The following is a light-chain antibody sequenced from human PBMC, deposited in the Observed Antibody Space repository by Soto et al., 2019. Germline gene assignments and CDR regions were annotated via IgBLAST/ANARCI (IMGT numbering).Light chain of an antibody. CDR1: QDIHTW. CDR3: QQANSFPFT. J-gene: IGKJ3*01. V-gene: IGKV1-12*01. Sequence: DMQMTQSPSSVSASLGDRVTITCRASQDIHTWLAWYQQKPGQAPKLLIYGASHLQSGVPSRFSGSGSGTDFTRTISSLQSEDFATYYCQQANSFPFTFGRGTKVDVK. CDR2: GAS.